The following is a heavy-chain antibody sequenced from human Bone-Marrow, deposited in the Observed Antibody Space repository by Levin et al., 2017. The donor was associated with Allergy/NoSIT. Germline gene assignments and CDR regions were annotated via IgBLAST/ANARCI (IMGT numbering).Heavy chain of an antibody. D-gene: IGHD2-15*01. CDR2: INPVDSDT. V-gene: IGHV5-51*01. J-gene: IGHJ4*02. CDR1: GYTFNTYW. CDR3: ARQGRGVAVEY. Sequence: GESLKISCKGSGYTFNTYWIGWVRQMPGKGLEWMAIINPVDSDTRYSPSFQGQVIISVDKSIGTAYLQWNSLKASDTAMYYCARQGRGVAVEYWGQGTLVTVSS.